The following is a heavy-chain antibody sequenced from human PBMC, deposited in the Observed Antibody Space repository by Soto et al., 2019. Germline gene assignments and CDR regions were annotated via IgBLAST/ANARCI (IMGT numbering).Heavy chain of an antibody. Sequence: SGFTFSSYSMNLVRQAPGKGLEWVSYISSSSSTIYYADSVKGRFTISRDNAKNSLYLQMNSLRDEDTAVYYCARDRIVGATFFDYWGQGTLVTVSS. CDR1: GFTFSSYS. D-gene: IGHD1-26*01. CDR3: ARDRIVGATFFDY. CDR2: ISSSSSTI. V-gene: IGHV3-48*02. J-gene: IGHJ4*02.